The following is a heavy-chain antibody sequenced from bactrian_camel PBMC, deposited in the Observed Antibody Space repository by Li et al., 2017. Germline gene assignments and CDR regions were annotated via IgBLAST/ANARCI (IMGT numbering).Heavy chain of an antibody. J-gene: IGHJ4*01. CDR3: AKGNGGSWYFDWCTI. D-gene: IGHD6*01. CDR1: GDTYSSSC. CDR2: IDSDGST. Sequence: QLVESGGGLVQPGGSLRLSCAVSGDTYSSSCMGWFRQAPGKEREAVATIDSDGSTSYADSVKGRFTISRDNAKNTLYLQSNSLKSEDTAMYYCAKGNGGSWYFDWCTIWGQGTQVTVS. V-gene: IGHV3S1*01.